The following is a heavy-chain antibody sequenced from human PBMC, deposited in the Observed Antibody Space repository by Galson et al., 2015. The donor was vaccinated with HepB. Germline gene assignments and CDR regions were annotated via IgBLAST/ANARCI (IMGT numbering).Heavy chain of an antibody. J-gene: IGHJ2*01. CDR3: ARDGGGYGDYEGYWYFDL. CDR2: IGTAGDT. CDR1: GFTFSSYP. V-gene: IGHV3-13*01. D-gene: IGHD4-17*01. Sequence: SLRLSCAASGFTFSSYPMHWVRQAPGKGLEWVAAIGTAGDTYYPGSVKGRFTISRENAKNSLYLQMNSLRAGDTAVYYCARDGGGYGDYEGYWYFDLWGRGTLVTVSS.